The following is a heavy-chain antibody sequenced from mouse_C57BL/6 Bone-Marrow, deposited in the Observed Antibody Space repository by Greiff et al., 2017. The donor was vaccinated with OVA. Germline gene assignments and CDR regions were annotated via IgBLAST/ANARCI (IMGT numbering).Heavy chain of an antibody. Sequence: VQLQQSGTVLARPGASVKMSCKTSGYTFTSYWMHWVKQRPGQGLEWIGAIYPGNSDTSYNQKFKGKAKLTAVTSASTAYMELSSLTNEDSAVYYCTMIPYYYGSSYWYFDVWGTGTTVTVSS. J-gene: IGHJ1*03. D-gene: IGHD1-1*01. CDR1: GYTFTSYW. CDR2: IYPGNSDT. CDR3: TMIPYYYGSSYWYFDV. V-gene: IGHV1-5*01.